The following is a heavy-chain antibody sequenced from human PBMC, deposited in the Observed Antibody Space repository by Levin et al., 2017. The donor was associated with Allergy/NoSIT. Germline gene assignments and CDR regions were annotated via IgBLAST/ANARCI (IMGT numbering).Heavy chain of an antibody. D-gene: IGHD2-2*01. J-gene: IGHJ4*02. CDR3: ARVASTSRGEDLLVD. CDR2: SRNKARSFTT. V-gene: IGHV3-72*01. CDR1: GFTFSDHF. Sequence: GESLKISCAASGFTFSDHFMDWVRQAPGKGLEWVGRSRNKARSFTTEYAASVKGRFTISRDESNNSLYLQMNSLKTEDTAVYYCARVASTSRGEDLLVDWGQGTLVTVSS.